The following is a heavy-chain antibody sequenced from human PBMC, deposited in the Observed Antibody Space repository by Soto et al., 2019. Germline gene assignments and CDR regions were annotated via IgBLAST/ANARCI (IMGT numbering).Heavy chain of an antibody. D-gene: IGHD4-4*01. Sequence: GGSLRLSCAASGFPFSDFQVNWVRQAPGRGLEWISAISSGSSYINYADSVKGRFTISRDDAKNLLYLEMNSLRAEDTAIYYCARDTLSNFVPYDAFDSWGQGAMVTVSS. CDR2: ISSGSSYI. J-gene: IGHJ3*01. CDR1: GFPFSDFQ. V-gene: IGHV3-11*05. CDR3: ARDTLSNFVPYDAFDS.